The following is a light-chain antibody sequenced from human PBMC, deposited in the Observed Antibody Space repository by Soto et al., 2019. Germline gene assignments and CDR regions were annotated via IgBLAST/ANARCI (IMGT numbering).Light chain of an antibody. CDR2: AVS. CDR1: SSDVGGYKY. Sequence: QSALTQPASVSGSPGQSTTISCTGTSSDVGGYKYVSWYQQHPGKAPKLMIYAVSNRPSGVSNRFSGSKSGNTASLTISGLQAEDEADYYCSSYTSSSIYVFGAGTKVTVL. V-gene: IGLV2-14*01. J-gene: IGLJ1*01. CDR3: SSYTSSSIYV.